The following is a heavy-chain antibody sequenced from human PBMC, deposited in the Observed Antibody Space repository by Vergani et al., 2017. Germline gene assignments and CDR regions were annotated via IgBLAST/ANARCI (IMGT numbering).Heavy chain of an antibody. CDR3: VRRSWERQEVDY. CDR1: GYTFTDYW. D-gene: IGHD1-26*01. V-gene: IGHV5-51*01. CDR2: VYARDSIT. J-gene: IGHJ4*02. Sequence: EVQLVQSGAEVKKPGESLKISCEGSGYTFTDYWVGWVRQKPGKGLEWMGVVYARDSITRYSLSFEGQVTITAGKSINTAYLEWDSRRASDSAMYYCVRRSWERQEVDYWGRGTLVTV.